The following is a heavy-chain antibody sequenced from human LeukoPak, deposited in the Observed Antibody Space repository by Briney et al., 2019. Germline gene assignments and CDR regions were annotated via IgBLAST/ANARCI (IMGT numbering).Heavy chain of an antibody. CDR2: ISAYNGNT. D-gene: IGHD3-16*02. CDR3: ARDRSMITFGGVIASYYYYYYGMDV. CDR1: GYTFTSYG. V-gene: IGHV1-18*01. J-gene: IGHJ6*02. Sequence: ASVKVSCKASGYTFTSYGISWVRQAPGQGLEWMGWISAYNGNTNYAQKLQGRVTMTTDTSTSTAYMELRSLRSDDTAVYYCARDRSMITFGGVIASYYYYYYGMDVWGQGTTVTVSS.